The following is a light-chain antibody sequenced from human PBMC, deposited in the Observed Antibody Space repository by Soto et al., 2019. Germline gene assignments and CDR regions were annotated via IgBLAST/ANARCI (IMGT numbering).Light chain of an antibody. CDR2: DNN. J-gene: IGLJ2*01. Sequence: QSVLTQPPSVSGAPGQRVTISCTGSSSNIGAGFDVHWYHQIAGTAPKLLIYDNNNRPSGVPDRFSGSKSGTSASLAITGLQAEDEADYYCQSYDSSLSGVVFGGGTQLTVL. CDR1: SSNIGAGFD. V-gene: IGLV1-40*01. CDR3: QSYDSSLSGVV.